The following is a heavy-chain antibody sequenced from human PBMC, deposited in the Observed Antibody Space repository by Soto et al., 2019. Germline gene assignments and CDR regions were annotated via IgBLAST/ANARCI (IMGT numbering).Heavy chain of an antibody. CDR1: GASISRISYY. CDR3: DLRSCRGGSCYDPGSVS. CDR2: IFFTGNI. Sequence: PSETLSHPCTVSGASISRISYYGAGVSPPPGRGLEWVGSIFFTGNIYYNPSLKSRVTISVDTSRNQFSLMVNSVTAADTAVYYRDLRSCRGGSCYDPGSVSCGQGCL. V-gene: IGHV4-39*01. J-gene: IGHJ5*02. D-gene: IGHD2-15*01.